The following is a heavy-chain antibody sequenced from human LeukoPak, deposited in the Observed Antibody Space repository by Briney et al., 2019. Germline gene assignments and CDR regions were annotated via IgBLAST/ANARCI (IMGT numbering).Heavy chain of an antibody. CDR2: INGVSSTT. Sequence: PGGSLRLSCAASGFTFDNYALSWVRQAPGKGLEWVATINGVSSTTYYADTVTGRFTISRDNSKNTVYLQMNSLRAGDSALYYCARRIEAVVASFFHYWGQGVLVTVSS. CDR1: GFTFDNYA. CDR3: ARRIEAVVASFFHY. D-gene: IGHD2-2*01. J-gene: IGHJ4*02. V-gene: IGHV3-23*01.